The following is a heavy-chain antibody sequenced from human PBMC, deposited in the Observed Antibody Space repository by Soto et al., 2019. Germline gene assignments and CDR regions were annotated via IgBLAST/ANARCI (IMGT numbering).Heavy chain of an antibody. D-gene: IGHD2-2*01. Sequence: ASVKVSCKASGGTFSSYTISWVRQAPGQGLEWMGRIIPILGIANYAQKFQGRVTITADKSTSTAYMELSSLRSEDTAVYYCARAILGYCSSTSCYFRALDVWGKGTKVTVSS. CDR1: GGTFSSYT. CDR3: ARAILGYCSSTSCYFRALDV. V-gene: IGHV1-69*02. CDR2: IIPILGIA. J-gene: IGHJ6*04.